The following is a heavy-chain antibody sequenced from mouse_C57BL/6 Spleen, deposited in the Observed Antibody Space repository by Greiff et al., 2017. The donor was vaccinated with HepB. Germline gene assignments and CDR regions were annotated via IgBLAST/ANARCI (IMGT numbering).Heavy chain of an antibody. CDR2: IHPNSGST. V-gene: IGHV1-64*01. CDR3: ARYYGSSYRWFAY. Sequence: QVQLKQPGAELVKPGASVKLSCKASGYTFTSYWMHWVKQRPGQGLEWIGMIHPNSGSTNYNEKFKSKATLTVDKSSSTAYMQLSSLTSEDSAVYYCARYYGSSYRWFAYWGQGTLVTVSA. CDR1: GYTFTSYW. J-gene: IGHJ3*01. D-gene: IGHD1-1*01.